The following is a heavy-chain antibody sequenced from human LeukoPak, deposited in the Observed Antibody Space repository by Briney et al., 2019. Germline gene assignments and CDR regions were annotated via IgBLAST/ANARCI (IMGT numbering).Heavy chain of an antibody. Sequence: GGSLRLSCAASGFTFSSYGMTWVRQAPGKGLEWVSYISSSSSTIYYADSVKGRFTISRDNAKNSLYLQLNSLRAEDTAVYYCARRAGGYSHPYDYWGQGILVTVSS. V-gene: IGHV3-48*01. CDR1: GFTFSSYG. CDR2: ISSSSSTI. J-gene: IGHJ4*02. D-gene: IGHD4-23*01. CDR3: ARRAGGYSHPYDY.